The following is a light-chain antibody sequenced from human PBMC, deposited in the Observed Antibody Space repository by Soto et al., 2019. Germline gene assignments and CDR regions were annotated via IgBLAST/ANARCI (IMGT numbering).Light chain of an antibody. CDR1: QSINRW. CDR3: QQYNRYHT. CDR2: DAS. J-gene: IGKJ2*01. V-gene: IGKV1-5*01. Sequence: DFQMTQSPSTLSAFVGDRVTITCRASQSINRWLAWYQQKPGKAPKLLIYDASSLESGFTSRFSGSASGTEFTLTISSRPPDDFATYYCQQYNRYHTFGQGTKLQIK.